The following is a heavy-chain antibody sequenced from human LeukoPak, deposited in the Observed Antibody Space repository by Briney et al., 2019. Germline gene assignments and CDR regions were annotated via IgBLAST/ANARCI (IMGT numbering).Heavy chain of an antibody. J-gene: IGHJ5*02. V-gene: IGHV4-39*01. CDR2: NYRGRT. Sequence: PSETLSLTCIVSGDSLISDTYYWGWIRQPPGKGLEWIGSNYRGRTSYNPSLESRVSISEDSPTKQYSLRLTSVTATDTAVYFCARKTRYCSTGRCNWDTWGQGILVTASS. CDR1: GDSLISDTYY. D-gene: IGHD2-15*01. CDR3: ARKTRYCSTGRCNWDT.